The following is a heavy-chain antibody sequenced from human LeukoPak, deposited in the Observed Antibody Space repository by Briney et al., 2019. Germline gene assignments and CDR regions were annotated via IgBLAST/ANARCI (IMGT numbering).Heavy chain of an antibody. Sequence: GGSLRLSCAASGFAFSSYDMHWVRQATGKGLEWVSAIGTAGDTYYADSVKGRFTISRDNAKNSLYLQMNSLRAEDTAVYYCARDRRDYYGSGSYYNGTGPLFDYWGQGTLVTVSS. CDR1: GFAFSSYD. D-gene: IGHD3-10*01. CDR2: IGTAGDT. CDR3: ARDRRDYYGSGSYYNGTGPLFDY. V-gene: IGHV3-13*01. J-gene: IGHJ4*02.